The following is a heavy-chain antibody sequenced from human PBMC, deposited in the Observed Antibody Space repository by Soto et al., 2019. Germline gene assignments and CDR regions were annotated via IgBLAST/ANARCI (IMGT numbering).Heavy chain of an antibody. Sequence: PGGSLRLSCAASGFTFTNYWMSWVRQAPGKGLEWVANMKQDGSEKYYVDSVKGRFTISRDNARNSVHLQMNSLRPEDTAVYYCARGRSWTDYWGQGTQVTVSS. D-gene: IGHD6-13*01. CDR1: GFTFTNYW. V-gene: IGHV3-7*01. CDR3: ARGRSWTDY. J-gene: IGHJ4*02. CDR2: MKQDGSEK.